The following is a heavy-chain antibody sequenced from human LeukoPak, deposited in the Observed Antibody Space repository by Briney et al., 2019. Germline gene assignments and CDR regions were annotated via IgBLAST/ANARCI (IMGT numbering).Heavy chain of an antibody. D-gene: IGHD3-10*01. Sequence: AASVKVSCKASGYTFTSYDINWVRQATGQGLEWMGWMNPNSGNTGYAQKFQGRVTITRSTSISTAYMELSSLRSEDTAVYYCARAPRITMVRGVIYWFDPWGQGTLVTVSS. V-gene: IGHV1-8*03. CDR2: MNPNSGNT. J-gene: IGHJ5*02. CDR1: GYTFTSYD. CDR3: ARAPRITMVRGVIYWFDP.